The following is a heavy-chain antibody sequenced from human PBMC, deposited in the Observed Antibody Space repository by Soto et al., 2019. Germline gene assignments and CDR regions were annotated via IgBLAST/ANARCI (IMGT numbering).Heavy chain of an antibody. Sequence: QVQLQESGPGLVKPSQTLSLTCTVSGGSISSGGYYWSWIRQHPGKGLEWIGYIYYSGSTYYNPSLKSRVTISVDTSKNQFSLKLSSVTAADTVVYYCARGGNSCYLSCWFDPWGQGTLVTVSS. CDR3: ARGGNSCYLSCWFDP. D-gene: IGHD2-2*01. V-gene: IGHV4-31*03. CDR1: GGSISSGGYY. J-gene: IGHJ5*02. CDR2: IYYSGST.